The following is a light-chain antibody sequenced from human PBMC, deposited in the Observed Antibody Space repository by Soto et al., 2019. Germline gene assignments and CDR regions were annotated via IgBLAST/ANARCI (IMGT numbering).Light chain of an antibody. CDR2: GAS. V-gene: IGKV3-15*01. CDR3: QPRRT. J-gene: IGKJ1*01. CDR1: QSVSSN. Sequence: EILMTQSPATLSVSPGERATLSCRASQSVSSNLAWYQQKPGQAPRLLIYGASTRATGIPARFSGSGSGTDFTLTISSLEPEDFAAYYCQPRRTFGQGTKVDIK.